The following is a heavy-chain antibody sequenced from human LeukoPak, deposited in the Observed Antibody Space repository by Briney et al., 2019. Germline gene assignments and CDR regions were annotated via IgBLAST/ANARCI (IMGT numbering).Heavy chain of an antibody. Sequence: ASVKVSCKASVYAFTVYYKHWAPHAPEQGLEWRGWFNPNSVDTEYAQQLKRRVTMSRDTSISIAYMDLSRLGSDDTAMYYCARDHCTSNSCYEDLYHGMDVWGQGTTVTVSS. V-gene: IGHV1-2*02. D-gene: IGHD2-2*01. J-gene: IGHJ6*02. CDR3: ARDHCTSNSCYEDLYHGMDV. CDR1: VYAFTVYY. CDR2: FNPNSVDT.